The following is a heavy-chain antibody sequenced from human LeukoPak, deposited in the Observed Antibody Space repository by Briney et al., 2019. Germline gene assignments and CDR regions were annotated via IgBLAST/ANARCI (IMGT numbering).Heavy chain of an antibody. CDR1: GFTFSSST. CDR2: ISSSSNYI. Sequence: GGSLRLSCAASGFTFSSSTMNWVRQAPGKGLEWVSYISSSSNYIYYADSVKGRFTISRDNAKNSLYLQMNSLRAEDTAVYYCVRIPNSANFPNWFDPWGQGTLVTVSS. CDR3: VRIPNSANFPNWFDP. V-gene: IGHV3-21*01. J-gene: IGHJ5*02. D-gene: IGHD4/OR15-4a*01.